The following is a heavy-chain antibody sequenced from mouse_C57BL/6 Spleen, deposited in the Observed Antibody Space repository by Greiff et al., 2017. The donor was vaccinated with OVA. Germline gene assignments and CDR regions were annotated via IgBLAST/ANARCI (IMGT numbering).Heavy chain of an antibody. Sequence: VHVKQSGAELVRPGASVKLSCTASGFNIKDYYMHWVKQRPEQGLEWIGRIDPEDGDTEYAPKFQGKATMTADTSSNTAYLQLSSLTSEDTAVYYCTQEDGSSYSSYWGQGTLVTVSA. J-gene: IGHJ3*01. V-gene: IGHV14-1*01. CDR1: GFNIKDYY. CDR2: IDPEDGDT. D-gene: IGHD1-1*01. CDR3: TQEDGSSYSSY.